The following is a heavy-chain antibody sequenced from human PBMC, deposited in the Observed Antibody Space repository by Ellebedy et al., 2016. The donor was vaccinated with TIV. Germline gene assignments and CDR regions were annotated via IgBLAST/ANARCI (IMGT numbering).Heavy chain of an antibody. Sequence: GESLKISCAASGFTFSCYAMTWVRQAPGKGLAWVSCITSNSSYIYYADSVKGRFTISRDNAKNSLYLQMNSLRAEDTVVYYCARSPLVAAEAFDIWGQGTMVTVSS. J-gene: IGHJ3*02. CDR1: GFTFSCYA. CDR3: ARSPLVAAEAFDI. V-gene: IGHV3-21*01. CDR2: ITSNSSYI. D-gene: IGHD2-2*01.